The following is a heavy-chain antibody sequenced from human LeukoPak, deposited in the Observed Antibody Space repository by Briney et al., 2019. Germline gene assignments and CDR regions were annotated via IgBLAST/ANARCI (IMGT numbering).Heavy chain of an antibody. CDR2: INAGNGNT. V-gene: IGHV1-3*01. J-gene: IGHJ5*02. CDR3: ARFRGSGWYSFDL. CDR1: GYTFTSYA. D-gene: IGHD6-19*01. Sequence: ASVKVSCKASGYTFTSYAMHWVRQAPGQRLEWMGWINAGNGNTKYSQKFQGRVTITRDTSASTAYMELSSLRSEDTAVYYCARFRGSGWYSFDLWGQGTLVTVSS.